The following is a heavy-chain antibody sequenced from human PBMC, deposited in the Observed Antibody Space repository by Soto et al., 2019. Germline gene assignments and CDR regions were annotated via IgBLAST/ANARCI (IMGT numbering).Heavy chain of an antibody. CDR3: AADRKIVGTIGAFDF. CDR2: SAPEEGEP. Sequence: ASVKVSCKVPENTLTELTIDWWRQAPGKGLEWMGRSAPEEGEPIYPQMFQGRVSMTEDPSTDTAYMELTSLRSEDTAVYFCAADRKIVGTIGAFDFWGQGTLVTVSS. D-gene: IGHD1-26*01. J-gene: IGHJ4*02. CDR1: ENTLTELT. V-gene: IGHV1-24*01.